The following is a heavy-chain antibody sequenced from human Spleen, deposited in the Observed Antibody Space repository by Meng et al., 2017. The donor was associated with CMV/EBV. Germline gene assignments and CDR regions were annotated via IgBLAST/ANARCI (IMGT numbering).Heavy chain of an antibody. CDR3: AKNWGVAAAGTGRLDY. J-gene: IGHJ4*02. CDR2: ISGSGGST. CDR1: EFTFA. Sequence: GESLKISCAASEFTFAMSWVRQAPGKGLEWVSAISGSGGSTYYADSVKGRFTISRDNSKKTLYLQMNSLRAEDTAVYYCAKNWGVAAAGTGRLDYWGQGTLVTVSS. V-gene: IGHV3-23*01. D-gene: IGHD6-13*01.